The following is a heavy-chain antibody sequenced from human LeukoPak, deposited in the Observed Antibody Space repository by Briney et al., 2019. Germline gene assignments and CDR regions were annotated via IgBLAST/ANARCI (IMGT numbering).Heavy chain of an antibody. Sequence: SETLSHTCTVSGVSISSGGYNWSWLPPRPGKGLEGIGYIYYSGSTYYNPSLKSRFTISVDTSKNQFSLTLSSVTAADTAVYYCASGNSGYDTNNWFDPWGQGTLVTVSS. CDR1: GVSISSGGYN. CDR3: ASGNSGYDTNNWFDP. J-gene: IGHJ5*02. D-gene: IGHD5-12*01. V-gene: IGHV4-31*03. CDR2: IYYSGST.